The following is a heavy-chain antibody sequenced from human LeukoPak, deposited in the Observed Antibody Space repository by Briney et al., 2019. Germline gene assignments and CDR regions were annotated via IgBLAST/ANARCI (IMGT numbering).Heavy chain of an antibody. D-gene: IGHD6-19*01. V-gene: IGHV4-61*02. Sequence: SETLSLTCTVSGYSISSGYYWSWIRQPAGKGLEWIGRIYAGGTASYNPSLKSRVTMSADMSKNQLSLKLTSVTAADTAVYYCTREPVPWGQGTLVTVSS. J-gene: IGHJ4*02. CDR2: IYAGGTA. CDR3: TREPVP. CDR1: GYSISSGYY.